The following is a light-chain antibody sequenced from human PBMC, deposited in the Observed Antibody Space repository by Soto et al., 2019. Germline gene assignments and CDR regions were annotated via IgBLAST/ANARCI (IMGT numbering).Light chain of an antibody. CDR3: KQSYSTLFT. J-gene: IGKJ3*01. Sequence: DIQMTQSPSSLSASVGDRVTITCRASQSISSYLNWYQQKPGKAPKLLIYAASSLQSGVPSRFSGSGSGTDFTLTISSLQPEDFATYYCKQSYSTLFTFGPGNKVDIK. CDR1: QSISSY. V-gene: IGKV1-39*01. CDR2: AAS.